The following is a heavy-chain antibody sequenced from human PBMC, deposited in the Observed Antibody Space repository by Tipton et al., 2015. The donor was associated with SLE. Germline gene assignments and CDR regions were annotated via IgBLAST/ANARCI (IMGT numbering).Heavy chain of an antibody. CDR3: ARTLRSWGATIPTFRFDY. V-gene: IGHV4-61*02. J-gene: IGHJ4*02. D-gene: IGHD5-12*01. CDR2: IYTGGSGTT. CDR1: SGFINNGAYY. Sequence: TLSLTCTVSSGFINNGAYYWSWIRQPAGKELEWIGRIYTGGSGTTIYNPSLKSRVTISVDTSKNQFSLTLSSVTASDTAVYYCARTLRSWGATIPTFRFDYWGQGALVTVSA.